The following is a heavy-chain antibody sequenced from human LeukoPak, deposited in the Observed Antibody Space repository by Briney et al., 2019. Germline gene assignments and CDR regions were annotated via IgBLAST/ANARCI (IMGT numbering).Heavy chain of an antibody. Sequence: PGGSLRLSCAASGFTFSSYSMNWVRQPPGKGLEWIGEINHSGSTNYNPSLKSRVTISVDTSKNQFSLKLSSVTAADTAVYYCARLTKNDSGSFRFGKKKRGYMDVWGKGTTVTISS. V-gene: IGHV4-34*01. J-gene: IGHJ6*03. CDR3: ARLTKNDSGSFRFGKKKRGYMDV. CDR1: GFTFSSYS. D-gene: IGHD3-10*01. CDR2: INHSGST.